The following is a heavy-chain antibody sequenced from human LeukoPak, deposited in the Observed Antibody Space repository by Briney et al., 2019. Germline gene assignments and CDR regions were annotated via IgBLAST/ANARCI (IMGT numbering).Heavy chain of an antibody. Sequence: SETLSLTCAVYGGSFSSYYWSWIRQPPGKGLEWIGYIYYSGSTNYNPSLKSRVTISVDTSKNQFSLKLSSVTAAGTAVYYCARHTYCGGDCYSAGPPLFDYWGQGTLVTVSS. J-gene: IGHJ4*02. CDR1: GGSFSSYY. CDR2: IYYSGST. V-gene: IGHV4-59*01. CDR3: ARHTYCGGDCYSAGPPLFDY. D-gene: IGHD2-21*02.